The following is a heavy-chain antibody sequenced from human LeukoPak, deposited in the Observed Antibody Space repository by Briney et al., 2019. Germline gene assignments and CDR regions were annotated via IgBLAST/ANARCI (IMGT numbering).Heavy chain of an antibody. Sequence: PSETLSLTRTVSGRSVSGGNYYCSWIRQSPGKGLEWIGYIHYSGSTVYNPSLKSRVTMSIDASKNQFSLNLSSVTAADTAVYYCARTGSTGGYWGQGTLVTVSS. J-gene: IGHJ4*02. V-gene: IGHV4-61*01. CDR2: IHYSGST. D-gene: IGHD1-1*01. CDR3: ARTGSTGGY. CDR1: GRSVSGGNYY.